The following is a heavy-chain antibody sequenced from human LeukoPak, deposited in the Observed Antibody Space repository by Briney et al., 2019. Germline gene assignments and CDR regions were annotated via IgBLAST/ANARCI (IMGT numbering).Heavy chain of an antibody. CDR1: GYTFTGYY. D-gene: IGHD1-26*01. J-gene: IGHJ6*03. CDR3: ARDSGSIYYYYMDV. CDR2: INPNSGGT. V-gene: IGHV1-2*02. Sequence: AASVKVSCKASGYTFTGYYMHWVRQAPGQGLEWMGWINPNSGGTNYAQKFQGRVTMTRDTSISTAYMELSRLRSDDTAVYYCARDSGSIYYYYMDVWGKGTTVTVSS.